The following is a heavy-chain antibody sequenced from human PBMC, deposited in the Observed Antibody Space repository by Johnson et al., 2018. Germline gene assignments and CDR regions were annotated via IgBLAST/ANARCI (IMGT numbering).Heavy chain of an antibody. D-gene: IGHD2-15*01. CDR2: ISWNSGSI. CDR3: AKDWDSGGSWSGGAFDI. CDR1: AFTLDDYA. V-gene: IGHV3-9*01. Sequence: VQLVQSGGGLVKPGGSLRLSCAASAFTLDDYAMHWVRQAPGKGLEWVSGISWNSGSIGYAASVKGRLLISRDNAKNSLYLQMNRLRAEDTALDYCAKDWDSGGSWSGGAFDIWGQGTMVTVSS. J-gene: IGHJ3*02.